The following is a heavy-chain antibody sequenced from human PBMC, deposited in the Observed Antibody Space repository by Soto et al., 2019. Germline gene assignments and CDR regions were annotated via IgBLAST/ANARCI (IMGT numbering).Heavy chain of an antibody. J-gene: IGHJ6*02. D-gene: IGHD3-10*01. V-gene: IGHV3-21*01. CDR3: ARVGAGGGITLGSGYYYGMDV. CDR2: ISSSSSYI. CDR1: GFTFSTYG. Sequence: EVQLVESGGGLVKPGGSLRLSCAASGFTFSTYGMNWVRQAPGKGLEWVSSISSSSSYIYYADSVKGRFTISRDNAKNSLYLKMNSLRAEDTAVYYCARVGAGGGITLGSGYYYGMDVWGQGTTVTVSS.